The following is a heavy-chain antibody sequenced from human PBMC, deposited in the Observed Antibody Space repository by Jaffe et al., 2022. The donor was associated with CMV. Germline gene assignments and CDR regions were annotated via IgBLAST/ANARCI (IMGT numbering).Heavy chain of an antibody. CDR3: ARFVDSSSPHNWFDP. Sequence: QVQLVQSGAEVKKPGASVKVSCKASGYTFTGYYMHWVRQAPGQGLEWMGWINPNSGGTNYAQKFQGRVTMTRDTSISTAYMELSRLRSDDTAVYYCARFVDSSSPHNWFDPWGQGTLVTVSS. D-gene: IGHD6-6*01. V-gene: IGHV1-2*02. J-gene: IGHJ5*02. CDR2: INPNSGGT. CDR1: GYTFTGYY.